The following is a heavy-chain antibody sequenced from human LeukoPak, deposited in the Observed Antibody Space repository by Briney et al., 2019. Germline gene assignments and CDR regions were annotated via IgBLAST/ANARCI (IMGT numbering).Heavy chain of an antibody. CDR2: ISGSGGST. J-gene: IGHJ4*02. CDR1: GFTFGDYS. V-gene: IGHV3-23*01. D-gene: IGHD4-11*01. CDR3: AKAPYFDAGTVNFDY. Sequence: GGSLRLSCTASGFTFGDYSMSWVRQAPGKGLEWVSAISGSGGSTYYADSVKGRFTISRDNSKNTLYLQMNSLRAEDTAVYYCAKAPYFDAGTVNFDYWGQGTLVTVSS.